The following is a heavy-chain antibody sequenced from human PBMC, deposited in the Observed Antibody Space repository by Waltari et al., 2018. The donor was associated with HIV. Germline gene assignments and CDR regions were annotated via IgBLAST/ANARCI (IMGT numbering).Heavy chain of an antibody. Sequence: QIQLVQSGAEVKKPGASVKVSCKTSGFNFNNNVIHWVRQAAGQGLEWMGSINVGNYQTKYSQRFQGRVRFTRDTSETTIFMEVSSLKVEDTAIYFCATGTDWLVNVLEYWGQGTLVTVSS. J-gene: IGHJ4*02. CDR1: GFNFNNNV. V-gene: IGHV1-3*01. CDR3: ATGTDWLVNVLEY. CDR2: INVGNYQT. D-gene: IGHD6-19*01.